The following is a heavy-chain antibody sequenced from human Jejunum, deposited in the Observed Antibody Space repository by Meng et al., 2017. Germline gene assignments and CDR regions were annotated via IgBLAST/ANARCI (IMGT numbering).Heavy chain of an antibody. D-gene: IGHD6-19*01. V-gene: IGHV3-30*04. CDR1: GFTFSSYA. CDR3: ARDTYTSGWYERFDY. Sequence: GESLKISCAASGFTFSSYAMHWVRQAPGKGLEWVAVISYDGSNKYYVESVKGRFTISRDNSKITLYLQMNSLRAEDTAVYYCARDTYTSGWYERFDYWGQGTLVTSPQ. CDR2: ISYDGSNK. J-gene: IGHJ4*02.